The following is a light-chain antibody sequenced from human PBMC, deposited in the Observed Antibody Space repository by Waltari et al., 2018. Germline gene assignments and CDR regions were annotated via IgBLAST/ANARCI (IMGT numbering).Light chain of an antibody. CDR1: QNIGRT. J-gene: IGKJ4*01. CDR2: GAL. V-gene: IGKV3-15*01. CDR3: HQYNDWPFT. Sequence: EIVMTQSPATLYASPGERVTLSCRAIQNIGRTLAWSQQKPGQSPRRLIHGALSRATGVPLRVSGSGSGTEFTLTITSMQSEDFAVYYCHQYNDWPFTFGGGTKVQIK.